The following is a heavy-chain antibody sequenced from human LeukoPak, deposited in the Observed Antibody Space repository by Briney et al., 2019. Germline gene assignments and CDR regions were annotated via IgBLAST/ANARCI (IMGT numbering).Heavy chain of an antibody. J-gene: IGHJ4*02. CDR3: ASPKYSSSWQIDY. D-gene: IGHD6-13*01. CDR2: IYYSGST. V-gene: IGHV4-39*01. CDR1: GGPISSSSYY. Sequence: SETLSLTCTVSGGPISSSSYYWGWIRQPPGKGLEWIGSIYYSGSTYYNPSLKSRVTISVDTSKNQFSLKLSSVTAADTAVYYCASPKYSSSWQIDYWGQGTLVTVSS.